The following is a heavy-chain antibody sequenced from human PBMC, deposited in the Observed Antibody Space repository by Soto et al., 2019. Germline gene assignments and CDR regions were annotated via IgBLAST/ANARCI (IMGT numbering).Heavy chain of an antibody. D-gene: IGHD6-13*01. J-gene: IGHJ5*02. CDR1: GYPFSDYY. CDR2: INPSGGST. Sequence: ASVKVSCKASGYPFSDYYMHWVRQAPGQGLEWMGIINPSGGSTSYAQKFQGRVTMTRDTSTSTVYMELSSLRSEDTAVYYCARDIAAAGHYNWFDPWGQGTLVTVSS. CDR3: ARDIAAAGHYNWFDP. V-gene: IGHV1-46*01.